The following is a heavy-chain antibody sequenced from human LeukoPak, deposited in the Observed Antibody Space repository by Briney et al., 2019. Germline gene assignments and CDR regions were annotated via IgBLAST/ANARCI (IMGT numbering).Heavy chain of an antibody. CDR2: IKQDGSEK. D-gene: IGHD1-26*01. CDR1: GFTFSNYW. J-gene: IGHJ4*02. CDR3: ARGDRVGVTTGHFDY. Sequence: GGSLRLSCAASGFTFSNYWITWVRQAPGKGLEWVANIKQDGSEKYHMDSAKGRVTISRNNAKNSLFLQMNSLRAEDTAVYYCARGDRVGVTTGHFDYWGQGTLVTVPS. V-gene: IGHV3-7*03.